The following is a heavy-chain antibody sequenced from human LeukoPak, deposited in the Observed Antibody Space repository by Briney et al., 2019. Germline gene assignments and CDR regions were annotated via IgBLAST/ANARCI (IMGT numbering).Heavy chain of an antibody. CDR1: GYTFTGYY. V-gene: IGHV1-2*02. Sequence: GASVKVSCKASGYTFTGYYMHWVRQAPGQGLEWMGWINPNSGGTNYAQKFQGRVTMTRDTSISTAYMELSRLRSDDTAVYYCARTFDWLTPTFDYWGQGTLVTVSS. D-gene: IGHD3-9*01. CDR3: ARTFDWLTPTFDY. J-gene: IGHJ4*02. CDR2: INPNSGGT.